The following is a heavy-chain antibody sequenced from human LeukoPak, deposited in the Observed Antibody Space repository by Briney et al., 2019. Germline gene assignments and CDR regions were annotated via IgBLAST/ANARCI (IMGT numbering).Heavy chain of an antibody. CDR1: GYSFTSHW. V-gene: IGHV5-51*01. CDR3: ARSPEWLGFDY. CDR2: IYPGDSDT. J-gene: IGHJ4*02. Sequence: GESLKISCKASGYSFTSHWIGWVRQMPGKGLEWMGIIYPGDSDTRYSPSFQGQVTTSADKTISTAYLQWSSLKASDTAMYYCARSPEWLGFDYWGQGTLVTVSS. D-gene: IGHD6-19*01.